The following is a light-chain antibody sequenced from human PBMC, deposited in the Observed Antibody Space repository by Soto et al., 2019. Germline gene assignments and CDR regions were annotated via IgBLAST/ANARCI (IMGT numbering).Light chain of an antibody. CDR1: ASNIGSNP. J-gene: IGLJ2*01. CDR3: AAWDVSLNVVV. CDR2: SSS. Sequence: QSVVTQPPSASGTPGQRGTISCSGSASNIGSNPVNWYQQLPGTAPKLLIYSSSHRPSGVPDRISGSKSGTSASLAISGLQSGDEADYYCAAWDVSLNVVVVGGGTKLTVL. V-gene: IGLV1-44*01.